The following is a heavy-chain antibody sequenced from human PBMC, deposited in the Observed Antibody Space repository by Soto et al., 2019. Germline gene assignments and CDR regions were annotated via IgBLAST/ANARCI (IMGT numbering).Heavy chain of an antibody. CDR2: IYHSGST. CDR3: ARDYYGSGSRPLARAFPHYGMDV. D-gene: IGHD3-10*01. V-gene: IGHV4-4*02. CDR1: GGSISSSNW. J-gene: IGHJ6*02. Sequence: PSETLSLTCAVSGGSISSSNWWSWVRQPPGKGLEWIGEIYHSGSTNYNPSLKSRVTISVDKSKNQFSLKLSSVTAADTAVYYCARDYYGSGSRPLARAFPHYGMDVWGQGTTVTVSS.